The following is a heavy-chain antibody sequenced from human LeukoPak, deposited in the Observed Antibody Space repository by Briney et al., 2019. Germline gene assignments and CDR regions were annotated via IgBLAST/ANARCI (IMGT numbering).Heavy chain of an antibody. CDR1: GFTFSSYE. Sequence: PGGSLRLSCAASGFTFSSYERNWVRQAPGKGLEWVSYISSSASTIYYADSVKGRFTISRDNAKDSLYLQMNSLRAEDTAVYYCARVFSGDSRTFDPWGQGTLVTVSS. CDR2: ISSSASTI. V-gene: IGHV3-48*03. J-gene: IGHJ5*02. D-gene: IGHD3-22*01. CDR3: ARVFSGDSRTFDP.